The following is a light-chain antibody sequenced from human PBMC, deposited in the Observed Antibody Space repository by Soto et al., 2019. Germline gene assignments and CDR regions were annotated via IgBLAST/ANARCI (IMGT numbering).Light chain of an antibody. V-gene: IGKV3-20*01. CDR3: QEYGTSRR. CDR1: QSVSSSF. CDR2: AAS. Sequence: EIVLTQSPGTLPLSPGERATLSCRASQSVSSSFLAWYQQRPGQAPRLLLYAASNTAPGLPDRFSGSGSGTDFALTISRLEPEGFAVYYCQEYGTSRRFXQGTKADIK. J-gene: IGKJ1*01.